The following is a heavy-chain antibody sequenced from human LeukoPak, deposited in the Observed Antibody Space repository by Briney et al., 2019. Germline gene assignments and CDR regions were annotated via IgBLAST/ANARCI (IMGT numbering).Heavy chain of an antibody. J-gene: IGHJ4*02. CDR3: ARGTTAAAGIFDC. V-gene: IGHV4-4*07. D-gene: IGHD6-13*01. Sequence: SETLSLTCSVSGGSISSYYWSWVRQPAGKGLEWIWRIYSSGSTNYNPSLNSRVTMSVNTSNKQFSLRLTSVTAADTAVYYCARGTTAAAGIFDCWGQGTLVTVSS. CDR2: IYSSGST. CDR1: GGSISSYY.